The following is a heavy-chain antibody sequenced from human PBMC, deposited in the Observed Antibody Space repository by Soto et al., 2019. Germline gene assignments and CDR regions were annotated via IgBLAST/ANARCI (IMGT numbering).Heavy chain of an antibody. CDR1: GFTFNIYA. D-gene: IGHD3-22*01. V-gene: IGHV3-23*01. CDR2: ISGSGGGT. J-gene: IGHJ1*01. CDR3: AKCGYDSSGRLVRYFQH. Sequence: EVQLLESGGGLVQPGGSLRLSCAASGFTFNIYAMSWVRQAPGKGLEWVSAISGSGGGTYYADSVEGRFTISRDNSNNALYLQMSSRRAADTAVYYWAKCGYDSSGRLVRYFQHWGEGTTVTVSS.